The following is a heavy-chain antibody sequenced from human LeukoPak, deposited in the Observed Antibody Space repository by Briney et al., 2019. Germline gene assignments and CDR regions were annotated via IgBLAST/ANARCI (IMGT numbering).Heavy chain of an antibody. CDR1: GGSFSGYY. Sequence: SETLSLTCAVYGGSFSGYYWSWIRQPPGKGLEWIGEINHSGSTNYNPSLKSRVTISVDTSKNQFSLKLRSVTAADTAVYYCARAALWGSSGYYYEAFDYWGQGTLVTVSS. CDR3: ARAALWGSSGYYYEAFDY. V-gene: IGHV4-34*01. D-gene: IGHD3-22*01. J-gene: IGHJ4*02. CDR2: INHSGST.